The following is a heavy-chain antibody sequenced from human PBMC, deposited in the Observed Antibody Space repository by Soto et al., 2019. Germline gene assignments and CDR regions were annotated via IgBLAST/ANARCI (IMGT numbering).Heavy chain of an antibody. V-gene: IGHV5-10-1*01. CDR1: GDSFRISS. J-gene: IGHJ3*02. D-gene: IGHD3-10*01. CDR2: IDPSDSYT. Sequence: GQAVKLSDKGTGDSFRISSMICVRQLQGKGLEWMGRIDPSDSYTNYSPSFQGHVTISAGKSISTAYLQWGSLKASDTAMYYCARTYYYGTGAFDIWGQGTMVT. CDR3: ARTYYYGTGAFDI.